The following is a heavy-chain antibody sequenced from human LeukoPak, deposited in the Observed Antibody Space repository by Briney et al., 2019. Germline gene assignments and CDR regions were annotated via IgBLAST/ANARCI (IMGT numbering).Heavy chain of an antibody. CDR2: INPNSGVT. D-gene: IGHD5-12*01. CDR1: GCTFSGFY. Sequence: GASVKVSCKASGCTFSGFYIHWVRQAPGQGLEWMGWINPNSGVTNYAQKLQGRVTITRDTSIDTAYMQLSRLRSDDTAVYYCAKDRYGDYEAPFHYYMDAWGRGTTVTVSS. CDR3: AKDRYGDYEAPFHYYMDA. V-gene: IGHV1-2*02. J-gene: IGHJ6*03.